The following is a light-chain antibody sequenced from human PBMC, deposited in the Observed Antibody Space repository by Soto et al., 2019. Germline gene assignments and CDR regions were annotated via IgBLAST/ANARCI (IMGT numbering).Light chain of an antibody. CDR2: GGS. CDR3: QKYGDPART. Sequence: EIVLTQSPGTVSLSPGERVTLSCRASQSVGSSYIAWYQQKPGQAPRLLIYGGSTRAPGIPDRFSGGGTGTDFTLTINRLEPEDVAVYYCQKYGDPARTFGQGAKLEIK. CDR1: QSVGSSY. V-gene: IGKV3-20*01. J-gene: IGKJ2*01.